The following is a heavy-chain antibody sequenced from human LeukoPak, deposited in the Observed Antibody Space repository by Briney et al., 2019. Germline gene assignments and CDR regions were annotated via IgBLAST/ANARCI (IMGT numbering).Heavy chain of an antibody. V-gene: IGHV1-18*01. J-gene: IGHJ6*02. Sequence: ASVKVSCKASGYTFTTYAMHWVRQAPGQGLEWMGWISAYNGKTNYAQKLQGRVTMTTDTSTSTAYMELRSLRSDDTAVYYCARELPAPPSPLYDFWSGYPRARMDVWGQGTTVTVSS. D-gene: IGHD3-3*01. CDR3: ARELPAPPSPLYDFWSGYPRARMDV. CDR1: GYTFTTYA. CDR2: ISAYNGKT.